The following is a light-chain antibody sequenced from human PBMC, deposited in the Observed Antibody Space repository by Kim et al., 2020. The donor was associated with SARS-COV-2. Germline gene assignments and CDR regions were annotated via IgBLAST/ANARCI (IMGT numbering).Light chain of an antibody. CDR3: AAWDDSLSGRV. J-gene: IGLJ2*01. Sequence: GQKFTSTCSASRSNIGSNYSYGYQQLPGTAPKLRISRKHQRPSGVPDRFSGSKCGTSASLASSGLRCEDEADYYCAAWDDSLSGRVFGGGTQLTVL. CDR1: RSNIGSNY. V-gene: IGLV1-47*01. CDR2: RKH.